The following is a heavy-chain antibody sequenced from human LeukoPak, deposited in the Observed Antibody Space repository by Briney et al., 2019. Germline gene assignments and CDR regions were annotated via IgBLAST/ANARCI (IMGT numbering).Heavy chain of an antibody. J-gene: IGHJ3*02. CDR1: GLSFSSYW. CDR2: INTDGSST. V-gene: IGHV3-74*01. D-gene: IGHD3-3*01. Sequence: GGSLRLSCAASGLSFSSYWMHWVCHAPGEGLVWVSHINTDGSSTNYADSVNGRFTISRDNAKNILYLQVNSLRAEDTAVYYCARDWRAMYAFDIWGQGTMVTVSS. CDR3: ARDWRAMYAFDI.